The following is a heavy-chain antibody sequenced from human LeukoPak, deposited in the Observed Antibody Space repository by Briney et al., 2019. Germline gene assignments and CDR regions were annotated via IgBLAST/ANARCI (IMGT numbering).Heavy chain of an antibody. CDR1: GFTFDDYA. J-gene: IGHJ4*02. V-gene: IGHV3-9*01. Sequence: GGSLRLSCAASGFTFDDYAMHWVRQAPGKGLEWVSGISWNSGSIGYADSVKGRFTISRDNAKNSLYLQMNSLRAEDTAVYYCARSYSGYHNTGGQGTLVTVSS. D-gene: IGHD5-12*01. CDR2: ISWNSGSI. CDR3: ARSYSGYHNT.